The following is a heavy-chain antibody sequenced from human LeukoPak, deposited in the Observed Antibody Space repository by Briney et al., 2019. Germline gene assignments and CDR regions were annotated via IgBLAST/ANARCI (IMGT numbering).Heavy chain of an antibody. CDR1: GFSFSSYG. CDR3: AKNSRFTNSWVYNWFDT. J-gene: IGHJ5*02. V-gene: IGHV3-30*18. D-gene: IGHD4-23*01. Sequence: PGGSLRLSCAASGFSFSSYGVHWVRQAPGKGLDWVALISYDGSTKYYADSVKGRFTISRDNSKNMMYLHMNSLRLDDTGIYYCAKNSRFTNSWVYNWFDTWGQGTLVTVSS. CDR2: ISYDGSTK.